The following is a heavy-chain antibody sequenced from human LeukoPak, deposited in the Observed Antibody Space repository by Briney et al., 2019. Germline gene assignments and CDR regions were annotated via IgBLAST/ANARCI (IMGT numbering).Heavy chain of an antibody. D-gene: IGHD3-22*01. CDR2: INPNSGGT. Sequence: ASVKVSCKASGYTFTGYYMHWVRQAPGQGLEWMGWINPNSGGTNYAQKSQGRVTMTRDTSISTAYMELSRLRSDDTAVYYCARGISPYYDSSGYYLSWGQGTLVTVSS. CDR3: ARGISPYYDSSGYYLS. J-gene: IGHJ4*02. CDR1: GYTFTGYY. V-gene: IGHV1-2*02.